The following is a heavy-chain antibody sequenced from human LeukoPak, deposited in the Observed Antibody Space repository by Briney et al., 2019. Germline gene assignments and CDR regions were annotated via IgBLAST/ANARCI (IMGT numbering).Heavy chain of an antibody. CDR1: GYTFTGYY. J-gene: IGHJ4*02. Sequence: ASVNVSCKASGYTFTGYYMHWVRQAPGQGLEWMGWINPNSGGTNYAQKFQGRVTMTRDASISTAYMELSRLRSDDTAVYYCARVRWLQHFDYWGQGTLVTVSS. CDR2: INPNSGGT. D-gene: IGHD5-24*01. CDR3: ARVRWLQHFDY. V-gene: IGHV1-2*02.